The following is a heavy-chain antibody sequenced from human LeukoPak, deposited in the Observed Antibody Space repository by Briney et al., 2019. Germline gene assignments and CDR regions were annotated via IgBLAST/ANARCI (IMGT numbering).Heavy chain of an antibody. CDR1: GYTFTGYY. J-gene: IGHJ5*02. CDR3: ARWGYDILTGYYNGNWFDP. D-gene: IGHD3-9*01. V-gene: IGHV1-2*02. CDR2: INPNSGGT. Sequence: ASVKVSCKASGYTFTGYYMHWVRQAPGQGLEWMGWINPNSGGTNYAQKFQGRVTMTRNTSISTAYMELSSLRSEDTAVYYCARWGYDILTGYYNGNWFDPWGQGTLVTVSS.